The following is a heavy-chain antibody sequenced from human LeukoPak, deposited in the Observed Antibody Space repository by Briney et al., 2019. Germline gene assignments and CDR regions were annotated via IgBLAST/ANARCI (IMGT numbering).Heavy chain of an antibody. CDR3: ARRIAVAGTWWFDP. V-gene: IGHV4-39*01. D-gene: IGHD6-19*01. CDR2: IYYSGST. J-gene: IGHJ5*02. Sequence: PSETLSLTCTVSGGSISSSSYYWGWIRQPPGKGLEWIGSIYYSGSTYYNPSLKSRVTISVDTSKNQFSLKLSSVTAADTAVYYCARRIAVAGTWWFDPWGQGTRVTVSS. CDR1: GGSISSSSYY.